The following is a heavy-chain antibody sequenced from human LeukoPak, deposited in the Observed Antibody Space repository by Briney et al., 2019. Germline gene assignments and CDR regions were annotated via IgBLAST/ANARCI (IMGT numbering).Heavy chain of an antibody. CDR3: SRNGLGDFDY. CDR2: IRWRAYGSAA. V-gene: IGHV3-49*04. Sequence: GGSLRLSCTTSGFAFDDFAMSWVRQPAGKGLEWVGFIRWRAYGSAAEYAASVKGRFIISRDDSKGIAYLQMNSLKTEDTAVYYCSRNGLGDFDYWGQGSRVIVST. CDR1: GFAFDDFA. J-gene: IGHJ4*02.